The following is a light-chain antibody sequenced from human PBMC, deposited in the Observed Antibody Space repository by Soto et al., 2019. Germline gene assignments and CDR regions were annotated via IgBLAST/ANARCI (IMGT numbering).Light chain of an antibody. J-gene: IGLJ1*01. Sequence: QSVLTQPRSVSGSPGQSATISCTRTSSDVDNYNNVSWYQQHPGKAPKLLIYDVNKRPSGVPYRFSGSKSGNTASLTISGLQAGDEADYFCCSYAGTYTRVFGTGTKVTVL. CDR3: CSYAGTYTRV. CDR2: DVN. V-gene: IGLV2-11*01. CDR1: SSDVDNYNN.